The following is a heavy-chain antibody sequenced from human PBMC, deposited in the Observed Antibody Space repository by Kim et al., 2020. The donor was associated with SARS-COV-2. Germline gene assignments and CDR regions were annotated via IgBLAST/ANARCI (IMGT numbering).Heavy chain of an antibody. CDR2: ISWNSGSI. CDR1: GFTFDDYA. J-gene: IGHJ4*02. D-gene: IGHD6-6*01. Sequence: GGSLRLSCAASGFTFDDYAMHWVRQAPGKGLEWVSGISWNSGSIGYADSVKGRFTISRDNAKNSLYLQMNSLRAEDTALYYCAKDMKYSSSSGDYWGQGTLVTVSS. V-gene: IGHV3-9*01. CDR3: AKDMKYSSSSGDY.